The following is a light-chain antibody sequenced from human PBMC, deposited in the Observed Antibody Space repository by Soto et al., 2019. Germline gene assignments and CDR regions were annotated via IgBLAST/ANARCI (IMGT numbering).Light chain of an antibody. CDR2: AAS. Sequence: EIVLTQSPGTLSLSPGERATLSCRASQYMTRTYIAWYQQKPGQAPRLLIYAASNSATGIPDKFSGSGSGTDYSLTITRLEAEDSAVYYCRQYDKAPKTFGQGTKVEIK. J-gene: IGKJ2*01. CDR1: QYMTRTY. V-gene: IGKV3-20*01. CDR3: RQYDKAPKT.